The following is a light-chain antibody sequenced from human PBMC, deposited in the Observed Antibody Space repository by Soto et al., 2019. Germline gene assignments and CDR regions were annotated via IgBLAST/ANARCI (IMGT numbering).Light chain of an antibody. CDR2: GAS. V-gene: IGKV3-15*01. Sequence: EIVLTQSPGTLSVSPGDRVTLSCMASQSISIHLAWYQHKPGQAPRLLTYGASTRATGIPARFSGSGSGTEFTLTISSLQSEDFAVYYCQQYYRWPQTFGQGTKVDI. J-gene: IGKJ1*01. CDR1: QSISIH. CDR3: QQYYRWPQT.